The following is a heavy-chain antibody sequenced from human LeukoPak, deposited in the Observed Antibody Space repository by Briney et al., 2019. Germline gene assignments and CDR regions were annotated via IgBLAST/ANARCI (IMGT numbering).Heavy chain of an antibody. J-gene: IGHJ6*03. CDR3: AKEGRRVHKQLSAYYYYYYMDV. CDR1: GFIFRSYG. D-gene: IGHD3-10*01. CDR2: INSSGGTT. Sequence: GGSLRLSCAASGFIFRSYGMSWVRQAPGKGLEWVSGINSSGGTTHYADSVQGRFTISRDNSKNTLYLQMNSLRAEDTAVYYCAKEGRRVHKQLSAYYYYYYMDVWGKGTTVTVSS. V-gene: IGHV3-23*01.